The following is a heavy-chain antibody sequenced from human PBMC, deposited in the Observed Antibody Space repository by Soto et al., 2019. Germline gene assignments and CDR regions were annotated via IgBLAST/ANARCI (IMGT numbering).Heavy chain of an antibody. J-gene: IGHJ6*02. V-gene: IGHV3-30*18. D-gene: IGHD2-2*01. CDR2: ISYDGSNK. CDR1: GFTFSSYG. CDR3: AKNAGPAAMDYYCYGMDV. Sequence: QVQLVESGGGVVQPGRSLRLSCAASGFTFSSYGMHWVRQAPGKGLEWVAVISYDGSNKYYADSVKGRFTISRDNSKNTLDLKMNSLRAEDTAVYYCAKNAGPAAMDYYCYGMDVWGQGTTVTVSS.